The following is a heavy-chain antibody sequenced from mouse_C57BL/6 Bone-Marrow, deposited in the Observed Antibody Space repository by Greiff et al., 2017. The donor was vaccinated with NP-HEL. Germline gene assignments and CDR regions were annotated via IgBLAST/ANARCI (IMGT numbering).Heavy chain of an antibody. Sequence: QVQLQQPGAELVKPGASVKLSCKASGYTFTSYWMQWVKQRPGQGLEWIGEIDPSDSYTNYTQKFKGKATLTVDTSSSTAYMQLSSLTSEDSAVYYCARWGYAMDYWGQGTSVTVSS. J-gene: IGHJ4*01. CDR1: GYTFTSYW. CDR2: IDPSDSYT. CDR3: ARWGYAMDY. V-gene: IGHV1-50*01.